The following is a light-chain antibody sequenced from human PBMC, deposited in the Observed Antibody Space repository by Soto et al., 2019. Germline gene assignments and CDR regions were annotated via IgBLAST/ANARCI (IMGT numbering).Light chain of an antibody. J-gene: IGKJ5*01. V-gene: IGKV3-20*01. CDR1: QSISSSY. CDR2: GAS. CDR3: QQYDTSPVT. Sequence: EIVLTQSPGTLSLSPGERATLSCRASQSISSSYLAWYQQKPGQAPRLLIYGASSRATGIPDRFRGSGSGTDFTLTIRRLEPEDFEVYFCQQYDTSPVTFGQGIRLEIK.